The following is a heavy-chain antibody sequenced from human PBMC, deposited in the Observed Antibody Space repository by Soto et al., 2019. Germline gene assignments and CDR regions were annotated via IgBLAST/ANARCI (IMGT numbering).Heavy chain of an antibody. CDR1: GFTFGTYT. V-gene: IGHV3-23*01. CDR2: ISGTGNT. J-gene: IGHJ4*02. CDR3: VKGPFGSTGNY. D-gene: IGHD2-2*01. Sequence: XESLRLSCAASGFTFGTYTMNWVRQAPGKGLDWVSGISGTGNTNYTDSVKGRFTISRDNSKNTLYLQMNSLRAEDTAVYYCVKGPFGSTGNYWGQGTLVTVSS.